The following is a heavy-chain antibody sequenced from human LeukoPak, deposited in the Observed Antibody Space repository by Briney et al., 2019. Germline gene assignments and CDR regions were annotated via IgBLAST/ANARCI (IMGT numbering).Heavy chain of an antibody. J-gene: IGHJ4*02. V-gene: IGHV1-46*01. CDR2: INPSGGST. CDR3: ARAGSCSTKTFDY. D-gene: IGHD2-15*01. Sequence: ASVKVSCKASGYSFTSYNMHWVRQAPGQGLEWMGIINPSGGSTSYIQKFQGRVTMTRDTSTSTVYMELSSLKSEDTAVYYCARAGSCSTKTFDYWGQGTLVTVSS. CDR1: GYSFTSYN.